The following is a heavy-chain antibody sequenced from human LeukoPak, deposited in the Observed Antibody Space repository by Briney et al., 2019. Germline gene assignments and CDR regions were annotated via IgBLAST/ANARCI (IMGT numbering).Heavy chain of an antibody. CDR1: GFTFSTYA. J-gene: IGHJ4*02. CDR3: ARDRAPGGNYYDLSE. Sequence: PGTSLRLSCAASGFTFSTYAVHWVRQAPGKGLEWVAVTSFDGSNKYYADSVKGRFTISRDNSKNTLYLQMNSLRTEDTALYYCARDRAPGGNYYDLSEWGQGTLVTVSS. CDR2: TSFDGSNK. V-gene: IGHV3-30-3*01. D-gene: IGHD3-10*01.